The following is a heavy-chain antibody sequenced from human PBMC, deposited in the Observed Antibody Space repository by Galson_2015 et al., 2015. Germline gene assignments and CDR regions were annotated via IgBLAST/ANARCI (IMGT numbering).Heavy chain of an antibody. J-gene: IGHJ4*02. CDR1: GFTFSSYW. D-gene: IGHD5-18*01. Sequence: SLRLSCAASGFTFSSYWMSWVRQAPGKGLEWVANIKQDGSEKYYVDSVKGRFTISRDNAKNSLYLQMNSLRAEDTAVYYCARRTSWIQLWNFDYWGQGTLVTVSS. V-gene: IGHV3-7*03. CDR2: IKQDGSEK. CDR3: ARRTSWIQLWNFDY.